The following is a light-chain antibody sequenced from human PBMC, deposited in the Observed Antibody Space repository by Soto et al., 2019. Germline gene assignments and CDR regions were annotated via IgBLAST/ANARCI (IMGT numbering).Light chain of an antibody. CDR1: RSINNY. CDR2: DAS. J-gene: IGKJ2*01. CDR3: QQRSNWPPGIT. Sequence: EIVLTQSPXTLXXXPGERATLSCRASRSINNYLAWYQQRPGQAPRLLFYDASNRATGIPARXXXXXXXXXXXXXXXALEPDDFAVYYCQQRSNWPPGITFGQGTKLEIK. V-gene: IGKV3-11*01.